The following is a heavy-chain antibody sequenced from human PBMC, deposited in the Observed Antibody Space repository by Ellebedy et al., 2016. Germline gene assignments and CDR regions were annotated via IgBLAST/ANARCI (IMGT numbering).Heavy chain of an antibody. Sequence: GGSLRLSCAASGFTFSSYDMHWVRQATGKGLEWVSAIGTAGDTYYPGSVKGRFTISRENAKNSLYLQMNSLRAEDTAVYYCERDNRYYDILTGYYTVDAFDIWGQGTMVTVSS. V-gene: IGHV3-13*01. CDR1: GFTFSSYD. D-gene: IGHD3-9*01. CDR3: ERDNRYYDILTGYYTVDAFDI. J-gene: IGHJ3*02. CDR2: IGTAGDT.